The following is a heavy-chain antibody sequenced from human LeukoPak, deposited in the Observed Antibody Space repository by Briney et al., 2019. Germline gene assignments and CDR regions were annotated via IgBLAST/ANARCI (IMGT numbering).Heavy chain of an antibody. CDR1: SYTFTSYG. V-gene: IGHV1-18*01. J-gene: IGHJ4*02. CDR3: ARDGTWGRYYYDSSGYDYYFDY. D-gene: IGHD3-22*01. Sequence: ASVKVSCKASSYTFTSYGISWVRQAPGQGLEWMGWISVYNGNTNYAQKFQGGVTMTTDTSTSTAYMELRSLRSDDTAVYYCARDGTWGRYYYDSSGYDYYFDYWGQGTLVIVSS. CDR2: ISVYNGNT.